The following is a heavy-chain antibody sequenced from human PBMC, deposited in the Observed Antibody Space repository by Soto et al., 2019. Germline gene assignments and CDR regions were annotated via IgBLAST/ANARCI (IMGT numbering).Heavy chain of an antibody. CDR3: ARALDRIAAVSVFYYYGMDV. CDR1: GYTFTGYY. CDR2: INPNSGGT. V-gene: IGHV1-2*04. D-gene: IGHD6-13*01. J-gene: IGHJ6*02. Sequence: PRASVKVSCKASGYTFTGYYMHWVRQAPGQGLEWMGWINPNSGGTNYAQKFQGWVTMTRDTSISTAYMELSRLRSDDTAVYYCARALDRIAAVSVFYYYGMDVWGQGTTVTVSS.